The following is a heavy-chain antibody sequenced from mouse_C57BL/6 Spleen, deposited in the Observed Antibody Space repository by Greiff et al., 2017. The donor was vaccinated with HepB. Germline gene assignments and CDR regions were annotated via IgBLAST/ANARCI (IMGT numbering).Heavy chain of an antibody. CDR1: GYSITSGYY. CDR3: ARGGREGFAY. J-gene: IGHJ3*01. D-gene: IGHD3-3*01. V-gene: IGHV3-6*01. Sequence: EVQLQESGPGLVKPSQSLSLTCSVTGYSITSGYYWNWIRQFPGNKLEWMGYISYDGSNNYNPSLKNRISITRDTSKNQFFLKLNSVTTEDTATYYCARGGREGFAYWGQGTLVTVSA. CDR2: ISYDGSN.